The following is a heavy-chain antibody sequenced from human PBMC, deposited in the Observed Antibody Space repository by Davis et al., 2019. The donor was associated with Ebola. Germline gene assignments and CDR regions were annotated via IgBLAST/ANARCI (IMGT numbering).Heavy chain of an antibody. J-gene: IGHJ4*02. V-gene: IGHV3-48*03. CDR1: GFTSSSYE. CDR2: ISSSGSTI. Sequence: GGSLRLSCAASGFTSSSYEMNWVRQAPGKGLEWVSYISSSGSTIYYADSVTGRFTISRDNAKNSLYLQMNSLRAEDTAVYYCARDEQQLVPRGFGYWGQGTLVTVSS. CDR3: ARDEQQLVPRGFGY. D-gene: IGHD6-13*01.